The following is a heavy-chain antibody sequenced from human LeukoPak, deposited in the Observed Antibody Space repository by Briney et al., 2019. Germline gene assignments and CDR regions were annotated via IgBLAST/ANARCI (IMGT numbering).Heavy chain of an antibody. D-gene: IGHD2-21*01. CDR3: ARAEISGGDCHH. J-gene: IGHJ5*02. CDR2: INPSGGST. Sequence: ASVKVSCKASGYTFTSYYMHWVRQAPGQGLEWMGIINPSGGSTSYAQKFQGRVTMTRDTSTSTVYMELSSPRSEDTAVYYCARAEISGGDCHHWGQGTLVTVSS. CDR1: GYTFTSYY. V-gene: IGHV1-46*03.